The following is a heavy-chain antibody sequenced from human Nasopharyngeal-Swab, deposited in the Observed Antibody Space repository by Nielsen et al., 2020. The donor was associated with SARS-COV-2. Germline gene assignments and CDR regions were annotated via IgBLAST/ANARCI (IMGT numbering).Heavy chain of an antibody. CDR3: AKDRDSGDDSDDYYHYYGMDV. V-gene: IGHV3-23*01. CDR2: ISGSDHTT. J-gene: IGHJ6*02. Sequence: GESLKISCAASGFTFRSYAMSWVRQAPGKGLEWVSVISGSDHTTYYADSVKGRFTISRDNSKNTVNLQMNSLRVEDTAIYYCAKDRDSGDDSDDYYHYYGMDVWGQGTTVTVSS. CDR1: GFTFRSYA. D-gene: IGHD5-12*01.